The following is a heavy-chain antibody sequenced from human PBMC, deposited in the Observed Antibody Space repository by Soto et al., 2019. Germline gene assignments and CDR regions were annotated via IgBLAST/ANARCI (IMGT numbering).Heavy chain of an antibody. CDR2: MNPNSGNT. V-gene: IGHV1-8*01. CDR3: ARTIYGDNVDY. D-gene: IGHD4-17*01. CDR1: GYTFTSYD. J-gene: IGHJ4*02. Sequence: QVPLVQSGAEVKKPGASVKVSCKAAGYTFTSYDINWLRQSTGQGLEWMGWMNPNSGNTGYAQKFQGRVTMTRSTSISTAYMELSMLRSEDTAVYYCARTIYGDNVDYWGQGTLVTVSS.